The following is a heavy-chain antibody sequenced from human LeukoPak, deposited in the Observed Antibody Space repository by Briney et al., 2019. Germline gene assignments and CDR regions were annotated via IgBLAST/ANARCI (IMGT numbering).Heavy chain of an antibody. CDR2: ISGSGHTT. D-gene: IGHD6-13*01. Sequence: GGSLRLSCAASGFTFSSYAMSWVRQAPGKGLEWVSAISGSGHTTYYADSVKGRFTISRDNSKNTLYLQMNGLRAEDTAVYYCAKDGSIAAAGTDFDYWGQGTLVTVSS. V-gene: IGHV3-23*01. CDR1: GFTFSSYA. CDR3: AKDGSIAAAGTDFDY. J-gene: IGHJ4*02.